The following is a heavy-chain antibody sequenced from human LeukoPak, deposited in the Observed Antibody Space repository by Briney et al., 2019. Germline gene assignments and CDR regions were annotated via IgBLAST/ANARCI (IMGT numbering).Heavy chain of an antibody. V-gene: IGHV5-51*01. CDR3: ARRQYSGYDFDF. D-gene: IGHD5-12*01. Sequence: GKSLKISCKGSGYSFTSYWIGWVRQMPGKGLEWMGIIYPRDSDTRYSPSFQGQVTVSADKSISTAYLQWSSLEASDTAMYYCARRQYSGYDFDFWGQGTLVTVSS. CDR2: IYPRDSDT. J-gene: IGHJ4*02. CDR1: GYSFTSYW.